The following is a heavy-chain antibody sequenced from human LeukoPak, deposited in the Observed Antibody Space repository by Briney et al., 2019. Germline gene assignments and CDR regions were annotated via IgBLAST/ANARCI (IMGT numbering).Heavy chain of an antibody. D-gene: IGHD6-6*01. J-gene: IGHJ4*02. CDR3: ARDRPSIAARPGERELVS. V-gene: IGHV4-59*01. CDR2: ISYSGST. CDR1: GGSINSYY. Sequence: SETLSLTCTVSGGSINSYYWSWIRQPPGKGLEWIGYISYSGSTNYSPSLKSRVTISVDTSKNQFSLKLTSVTTADTAVYYCARDRPSIAARPGERELVSWGQGTLVTVSS.